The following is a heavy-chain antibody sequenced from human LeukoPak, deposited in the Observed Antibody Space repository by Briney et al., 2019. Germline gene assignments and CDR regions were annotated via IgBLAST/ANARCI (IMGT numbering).Heavy chain of an antibody. CDR1: GGSFSGYY. Sequence: SETLSLTCAVYGGSFSGYYWSWIRQPPGKGLEWIGEINHSGSTNYNPSLKSRVTISVGTSKNQFSLKLSSVTAADTAVYYCARGRRYSSSWYGMDVWGKGTTVTVSS. CDR3: ARGRRYSSSWYGMDV. CDR2: INHSGST. V-gene: IGHV4-34*01. D-gene: IGHD6-13*01. J-gene: IGHJ6*03.